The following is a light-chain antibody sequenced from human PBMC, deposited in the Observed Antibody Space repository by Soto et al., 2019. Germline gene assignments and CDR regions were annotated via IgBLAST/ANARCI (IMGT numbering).Light chain of an antibody. V-gene: IGLV1-44*01. Sequence: QTVVTQPPSASGTPGQTVIISCSGSSANIGTNAVNWYLQVPGTAPKFLIYGNNRRPSGVPDRFSGSKSDTSASLAISGLQSEDEADYYCAAWDDSLNAVLFGGGTKVTVL. CDR3: AAWDDSLNAVL. CDR1: SANIGTNA. J-gene: IGLJ2*01. CDR2: GNN.